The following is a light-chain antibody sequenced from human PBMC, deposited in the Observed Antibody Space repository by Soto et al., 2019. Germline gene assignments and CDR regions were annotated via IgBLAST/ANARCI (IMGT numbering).Light chain of an antibody. CDR3: QGRRTAPST. J-gene: IGKJ5*01. Sequence: RVSQTVSNKLAWYQHKPGQAPRLLIYDAYNRATGIPPRFSVSGSGTDFTLTIRCLHPECSAVHYCQGRRTAPSTVGEGTRLEIK. CDR2: DAY. CDR1: QTVSNK. V-gene: IGKV3-11*01.